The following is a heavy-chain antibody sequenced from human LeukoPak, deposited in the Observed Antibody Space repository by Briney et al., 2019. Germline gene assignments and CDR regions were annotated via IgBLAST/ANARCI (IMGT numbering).Heavy chain of an antibody. Sequence: GGSLRLSCAASGFTFSNYGMSWVRQAPGKGLEWVSAISGSGGSTYSADSVKGRFTISRDNSKNTLYLQMNSLRAEDTAVYYCARRRGYTQGDYFDYWGQGTLVTVSA. CDR3: ARRRGYTQGDYFDY. V-gene: IGHV3-23*01. CDR2: ISGSGGST. J-gene: IGHJ4*02. CDR1: GFTFSNYG. D-gene: IGHD3-16*02.